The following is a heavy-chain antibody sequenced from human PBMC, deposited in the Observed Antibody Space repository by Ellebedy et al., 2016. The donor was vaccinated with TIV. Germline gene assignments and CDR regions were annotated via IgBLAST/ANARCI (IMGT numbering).Heavy chain of an antibody. V-gene: IGHV3-66*01. Sequence: PGGSLRLSCAASGFAVTSNYMNWVRQAPGKGLEWLSIVYAVGDTYYADSVKARFTISRATSKNMVYLQMTTLKAEDTAVYYCARAPDLDTPVVDWGQGTLVTVSS. J-gene: IGHJ4*02. CDR2: VYAVGDT. CDR1: GFAVTSNY. D-gene: IGHD5-18*01. CDR3: ARAPDLDTPVVD.